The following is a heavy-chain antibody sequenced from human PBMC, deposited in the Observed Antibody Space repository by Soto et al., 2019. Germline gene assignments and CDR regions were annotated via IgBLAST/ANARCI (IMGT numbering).Heavy chain of an antibody. Sequence: QVQLVQSGAEVKKPGSSVKVSCKASGGTFSSYAISWVRQAPGQELEWMGGIIPISGTAYYAQKFQGRVTITADESTSTAYMELSSLRSEDTAVYYCARSQGSSTSLEIYYYYYYGMDVWGQGTTVTVSS. J-gene: IGHJ6*02. CDR2: IIPISGTA. D-gene: IGHD2-2*01. CDR3: ARSQGSSTSLEIYYYYYYGMDV. V-gene: IGHV1-69*01. CDR1: GGTFSSYA.